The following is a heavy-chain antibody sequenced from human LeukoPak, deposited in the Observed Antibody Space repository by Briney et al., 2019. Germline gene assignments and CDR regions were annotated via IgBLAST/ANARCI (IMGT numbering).Heavy chain of an antibody. J-gene: IGHJ5*02. CDR1: GFTFSSYW. CDR2: IKQDGSEK. D-gene: IGHD3-10*01. Sequence: GGSLRLSCAASGFTFSSYWMSGVRQAPGKGLEWVANIKQDGSEKYYVDSVKGQFTISRDNAKNSLYLQMNSLRAEDTAVYYCARDLEATMVRGASNWFDPWGQGTLVTVSS. CDR3: ARDLEATMVRGASNWFDP. V-gene: IGHV3-7*03.